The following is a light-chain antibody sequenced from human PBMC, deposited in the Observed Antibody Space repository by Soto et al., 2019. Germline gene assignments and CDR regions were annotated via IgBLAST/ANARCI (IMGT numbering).Light chain of an antibody. Sequence: QSALTQPASVSGSLGQSITISCTGTTSDFGSYNLVSWYQHHPGKAPKLMIYEGSKRPSGVSNRFSGSKSGNTASLTISGLQAEDEADYYCSSYTSSSTVFGGGTKLTVL. J-gene: IGLJ2*01. CDR2: EGS. CDR1: TSDFGSYNL. V-gene: IGLV2-14*02. CDR3: SSYTSSSTV.